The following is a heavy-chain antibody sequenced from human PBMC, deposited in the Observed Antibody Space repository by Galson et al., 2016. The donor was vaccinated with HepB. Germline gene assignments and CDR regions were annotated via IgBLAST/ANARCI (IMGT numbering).Heavy chain of an antibody. CDR3: ARDRDLWPSDY. CDR2: ISAYDGHT. D-gene: IGHD2-21*01. V-gene: IGHV1-18*01. Sequence: SVKVSCKASGYTFTSFGISWVRQAPGQGLEWMGWISAYDGHTKYAQKVQDRVTMTTDTSTSTVYMELRRLTSDDTAVYYCARDRDLWPSDYWGQGTPVTVFS. CDR1: GYTFTSFG. J-gene: IGHJ4*02.